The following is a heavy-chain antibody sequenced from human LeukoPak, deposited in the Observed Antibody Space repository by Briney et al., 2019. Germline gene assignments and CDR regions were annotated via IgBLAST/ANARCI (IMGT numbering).Heavy chain of an antibody. Sequence: GGSLRLSCTGSGFTFGDYAMTWVRQAPGKGLEWVGFIRSQIYGGTPEYAASVKGRFTISRDDSEGVAYLQMNSLKTEDTAVYYCTRDQTPYYWGQGSLVTVSS. J-gene: IGHJ4*02. V-gene: IGHV3-49*04. CDR3: TRDQTPYY. CDR1: GFTFGDYA. CDR2: IRSQIYGGTP.